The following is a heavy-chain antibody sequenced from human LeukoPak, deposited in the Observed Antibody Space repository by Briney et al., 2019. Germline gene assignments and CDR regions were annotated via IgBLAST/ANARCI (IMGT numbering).Heavy chain of an antibody. CDR2: ISGSGGST. V-gene: IGHV3-23*01. CDR1: GFTFSNYV. D-gene: IGHD1-26*01. J-gene: IGHJ6*03. Sequence: GGSLRLSCAASGFTFSNYVMSWVRQAPGKGLEWVSAISGSGGSTYYADSVKGRFTISRDNSKNTLYLQMNSLRAEDTAVYYCAKDLGVGAITNYYYYMDVWGKGTTVTVSS. CDR3: AKDLGVGAITNYYYYMDV.